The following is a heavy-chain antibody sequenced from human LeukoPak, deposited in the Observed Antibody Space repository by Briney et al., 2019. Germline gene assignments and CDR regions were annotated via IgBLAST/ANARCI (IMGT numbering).Heavy chain of an antibody. J-gene: IGHJ4*02. Sequence: GGSLRLSCAASGFTFSSYGMHWVRQAPGKGLEWAANIKQDGSEKNYVDSVKGRFIISRDNAKNSLYLQMNTLRADDTAVYYCARDGFGTGSNWGQGTLVTVSS. CDR1: GFTFSSYG. CDR2: IKQDGSEK. CDR3: ARDGFGTGSN. D-gene: IGHD3-16*01. V-gene: IGHV3-7*03.